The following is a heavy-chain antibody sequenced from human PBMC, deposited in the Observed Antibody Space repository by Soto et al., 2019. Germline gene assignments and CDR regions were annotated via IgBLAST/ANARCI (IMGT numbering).Heavy chain of an antibody. V-gene: IGHV1-2*02. Sequence: QVQLVQSGAEVKKPGASVKVSCKTSGYTFAAYYIHWIRQAPGQGLEWMGWINPTSGGTVYAQNFQDRVIKARDTSIRTPYMAVRTLTSDDTAVYCCATDPDLGDYWGYFIDSWGQATSVTGSS. CDR2: INPTSGGT. CDR1: GYTFAAYY. J-gene: IGHJ4*02. CDR3: ATDPDLGDYWGYFIDS. D-gene: IGHD4-17*01.